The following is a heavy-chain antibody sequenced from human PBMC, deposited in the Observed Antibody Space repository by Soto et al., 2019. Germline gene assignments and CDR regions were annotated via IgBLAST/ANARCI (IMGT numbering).Heavy chain of an antibody. V-gene: IGHV3-53*02. CDR1: GFSVTTNY. J-gene: IGHJ3*02. Sequence: EVQLVETGGGLIQPGGSLRLSCLASGFSVTTNYIIWVRQPPGKGLEWVSTTFTGGSTHYADSVKGRFSISRDNSKNTVYLQMNNLRVEDTAVYYCAKDEVAANGRADAFDIWGQGTVVTVSS. CDR3: AKDEVAANGRADAFDI. CDR2: TFTGGST. D-gene: IGHD2-15*01.